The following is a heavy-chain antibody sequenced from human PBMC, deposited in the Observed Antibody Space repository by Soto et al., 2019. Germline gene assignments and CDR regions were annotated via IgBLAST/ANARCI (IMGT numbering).Heavy chain of an antibody. D-gene: IGHD6-6*01. Sequence: QVQLQQSGPGLVKPSQTLSLTCAISGDSVSSNDATWDWIRQSPSRGLEWLGRTYYRPRWQTDYAISVKSRISINPVTSLNQGFLQLISVALHVTAVYYCASLLGNSSLDSWGQGTLVTVSS. J-gene: IGHJ4*02. V-gene: IGHV6-1*01. CDR3: ASLLGNSSLDS. CDR2: TYYRPRWQT. CDR1: GDSVSSNDAT.